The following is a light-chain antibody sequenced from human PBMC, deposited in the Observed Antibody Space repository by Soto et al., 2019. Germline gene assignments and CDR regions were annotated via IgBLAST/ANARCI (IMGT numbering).Light chain of an antibody. CDR2: LNSDGSH. CDR3: QTWGTGNVV. J-gene: IGLJ2*01. Sequence: QPVLTQSPSASASLGASVKLTCTLSSGHSSYAIAWHQLQPEKGPRSLMKLNSDGSHSKGDGIPDRFSGSSSGAERYLTIARLQSEDEADYYCQTWGTGNVVFGGGTKLTVL. V-gene: IGLV4-69*01. CDR1: SGHSSYA.